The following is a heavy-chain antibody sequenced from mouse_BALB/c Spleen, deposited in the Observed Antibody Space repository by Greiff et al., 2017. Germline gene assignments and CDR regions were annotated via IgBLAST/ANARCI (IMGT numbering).Heavy chain of an antibody. CDR2: INSNGGCT. CDR3: ARDGRYGNYFAY. J-gene: IGHJ3*01. D-gene: IGHD2-10*02. V-gene: IGHV5-6-3*01. Sequence: EVQRVESGGGLVQPGGSLKLSCAASGFTFSSYGMSWVRQTPDKRLELVATINSNGGCTYYPDSVKGRFTISRDNAKNTLYLQMSSLKSEDTAMYYCARDGRYGNYFAYWGQGTLVTVSA. CDR1: GFTFSSYG.